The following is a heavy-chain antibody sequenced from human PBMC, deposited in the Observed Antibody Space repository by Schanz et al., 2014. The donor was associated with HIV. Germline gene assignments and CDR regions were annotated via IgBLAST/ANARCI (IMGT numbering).Heavy chain of an antibody. CDR2: ISSDANST. D-gene: IGHD2-8*01. V-gene: IGHV3-23*01. Sequence: EVQLLESGGHLVQPGGSLRLSCAASGFTFSNSAMSWVRQAPAKGLEWVSRISSDANSTNYADSVKGRFTISRDNAKNTLYLQMNSLRAEDTAVYYCARDLYYFDYWGQGALVTVSS. CDR3: ARDLYYFDY. CDR1: GFTFSNSA. J-gene: IGHJ4*02.